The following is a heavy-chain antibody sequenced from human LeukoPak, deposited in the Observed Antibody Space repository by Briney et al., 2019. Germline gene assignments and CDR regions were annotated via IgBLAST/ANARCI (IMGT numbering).Heavy chain of an antibody. CDR3: ARREEVGATMYDY. V-gene: IGHV4-39*01. CDR1: GGSIDSRSYY. CDR2: IYYSGST. J-gene: IGHJ4*02. D-gene: IGHD1-26*01. Sequence: SETLSLTCTVSGGSIDSRSYYWGWIRQPPGKGLEWIGSIYYSGSTYYNPSLKSRVTISVDTSKNQFSLKLSSVTAADTAVYYCARREEVGATMYDYWGQGNLVTVSS.